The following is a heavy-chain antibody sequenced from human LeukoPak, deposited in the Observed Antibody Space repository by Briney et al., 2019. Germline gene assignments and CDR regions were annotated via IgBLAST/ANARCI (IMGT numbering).Heavy chain of an antibody. J-gene: IGHJ5*02. D-gene: IGHD3-10*01. CDR2: INHSGRS. CDR1: GGSFSGYY. V-gene: IGHV4-34*01. CDR3: ARAGGVRWGWFDP. Sequence: PSETLSLTCAVYGGSFSGYYWSWIRQPPGKGLEWIGEINHSGRSNYNPSVKSRVTISVDTSKNQFSLKLSSVTAADRAVYYCARAGGVRWGWFDPWGQGTLVTVSS.